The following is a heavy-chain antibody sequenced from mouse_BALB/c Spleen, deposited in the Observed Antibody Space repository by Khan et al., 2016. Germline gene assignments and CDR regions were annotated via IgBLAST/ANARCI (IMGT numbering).Heavy chain of an antibody. Sequence: QVQLQQSGAELMKPGASVKISCKATGYTFSSYWIEWVKQRPGHGLEWIGEILPGSGSINYNEKFKGKATFTADTSSNTAYMQLSSLTSEDSAVYYWARRGGNYWYFDVWGAGTTVTVSS. V-gene: IGHV1-9*01. J-gene: IGHJ1*01. CDR1: GYTFSSYW. CDR3: ARRGGNYWYFDV. D-gene: IGHD1-1*01. CDR2: ILPGSGSI.